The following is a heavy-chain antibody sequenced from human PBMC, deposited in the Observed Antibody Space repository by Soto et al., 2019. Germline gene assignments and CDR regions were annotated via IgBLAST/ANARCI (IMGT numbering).Heavy chain of an antibody. J-gene: IGHJ4*02. CDR1: GFTFSSYW. Sequence: EVQLVESGGGLVQFGGSLRLSCAASGFTFSSYWMHWVRQVPGKGLVWVSRIKGDGPNTGYADSVKGRFTISRDNVKNNLYLQMNSLRAEDTAVYYCARGLSGYYGFDYWGQGTLVTVSS. CDR3: ARGLSGYYGFDY. D-gene: IGHD5-12*01. CDR2: IKGDGPNT. V-gene: IGHV3-74*01.